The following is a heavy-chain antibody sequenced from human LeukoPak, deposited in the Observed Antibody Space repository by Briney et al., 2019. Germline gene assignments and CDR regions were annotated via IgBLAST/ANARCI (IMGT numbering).Heavy chain of an antibody. D-gene: IGHD6-13*01. CDR2: ISKSGSS. CDR3: ARHTPAAGTDNWFDP. J-gene: IGHJ5*02. CDR1: GGSFSGYY. Sequence: SETLSLTCAVYGGSFSGYYWSWIRQSPGNGLEWIGYISKSGSSTYNPSLESRVTISVDKSKSQFSLRLSSVTAADTAVYYCARHTPAAGTDNWFDPWGQGTLVTVSS. V-gene: IGHV4-59*08.